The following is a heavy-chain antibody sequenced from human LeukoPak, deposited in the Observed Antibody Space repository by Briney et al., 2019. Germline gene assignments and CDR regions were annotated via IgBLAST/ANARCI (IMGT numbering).Heavy chain of an antibody. CDR2: IYYSGTT. Sequence: SETLSLTCTVSGGSISSGSYYWGWVRQPPGKGLECIGNIYYSGTTYYNPSLKSRVTISVDTSKNQFSLKLSSVTAADTAVYYCARNAATRRSYFDYWGQGTLVTVSS. CDR3: ARNAATRRSYFDY. J-gene: IGHJ4*02. CDR1: GGSISSGSYY. D-gene: IGHD6-6*01. V-gene: IGHV4-39*01.